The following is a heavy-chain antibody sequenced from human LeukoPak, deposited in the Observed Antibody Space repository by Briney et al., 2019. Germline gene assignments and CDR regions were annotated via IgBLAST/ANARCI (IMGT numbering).Heavy chain of an antibody. CDR3: AREIGYGSGSYYGPDGFDI. CDR1: GFTFNNYA. CDR2: ISSSSTYI. D-gene: IGHD3-10*01. J-gene: IGHJ3*02. V-gene: IGHV3-21*06. Sequence: GGSLRLSCAASGFTFNNYAMNWVRQAPGKGLEWVSSISSSSTYIYYADSVKGRFTISRDNAKNSLYLQMNSLRAEDTAVYYCAREIGYGSGSYYGPDGFDIWGQGTMVTVSS.